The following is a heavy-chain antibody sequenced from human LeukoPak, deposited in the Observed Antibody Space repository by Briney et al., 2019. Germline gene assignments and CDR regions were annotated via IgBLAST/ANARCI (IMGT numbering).Heavy chain of an antibody. J-gene: IGHJ4*02. V-gene: IGHV3-64*01. CDR2: ISGNGGST. CDR1: GFTFSTYT. D-gene: IGHD3-10*01. CDR3: ARDAGVVKFDY. Sequence: GGSLRLSCVASGFTFSTYTMHWVRQSPGKALEYVSSISGNGGSTEYANSVKGRLTISRDNSKNTLFLQMGSLRAEDTAVYYCARDAGVVKFDYWGQGTLATVSS.